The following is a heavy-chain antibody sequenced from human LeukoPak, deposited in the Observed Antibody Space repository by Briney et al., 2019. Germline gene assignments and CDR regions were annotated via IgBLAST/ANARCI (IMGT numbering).Heavy chain of an antibody. CDR3: ARAGYCSSTSCYSLGWFDP. CDR2: INSDGSST. Sequence: GGFLRLSCAASGFTFSSYWMHWVRQAPGKGLVWVSRINSDGSSTTYADSVKGRFTISRDNAKNTLYLQMNSLRAEDTAVYYCARAGYCSSTSCYSLGWFDPWGQGTLVTVSS. V-gene: IGHV3-74*01. CDR1: GFTFSSYW. J-gene: IGHJ5*02. D-gene: IGHD2-2*02.